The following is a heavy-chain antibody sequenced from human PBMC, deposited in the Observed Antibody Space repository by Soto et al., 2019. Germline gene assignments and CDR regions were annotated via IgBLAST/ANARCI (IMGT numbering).Heavy chain of an antibody. Sequence: QVQLVQSGAEVKKPGASVKVSCKASGYTFTSYYMHWVRQAPGQGLEWMGIINPSGGSTSYAQKVQGRVTMTRDTSTSTVYMELSSLRSEDTAVYYCARDDTYYDFWSGYYDLSYYYGMDVWGQGTTVTVSS. J-gene: IGHJ6*02. V-gene: IGHV1-46*01. CDR3: ARDDTYYDFWSGYYDLSYYYGMDV. CDR2: INPSGGST. CDR1: GYTFTSYY. D-gene: IGHD3-3*01.